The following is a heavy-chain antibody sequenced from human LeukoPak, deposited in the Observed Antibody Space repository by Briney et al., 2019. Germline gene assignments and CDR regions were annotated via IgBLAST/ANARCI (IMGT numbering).Heavy chain of an antibody. D-gene: IGHD6-6*01. CDR1: GGSISSSSYY. CDR2: IYYIGST. CDR3: ARGVAARGY. Sequence: PSETLSLTCTVSGGSISSSSYYWGWIRQPPGKGLEWIGSIYYIGSTYYNPSLKGRVTISVATSKNQFSLKLRAVTAADTAVYYCARGVAARGYWGQGTLVTVSS. V-gene: IGHV4-39*07. J-gene: IGHJ4*02.